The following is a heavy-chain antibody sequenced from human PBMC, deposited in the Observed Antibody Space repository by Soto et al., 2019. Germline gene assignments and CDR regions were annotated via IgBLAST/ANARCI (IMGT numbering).Heavy chain of an antibody. CDR3: ASSPSLNWFDA. V-gene: IGHV4-59*11. J-gene: IGHJ5*02. CDR2: IYYSGSV. CDR1: GGSISSHY. Sequence: PSETLSLTCNVSGGSISSHYWSWIRQPPGKGLEWIAYIYYSGSVSYNPSLKSRLTISIDTSKKQFSLKLTSVTAADTAVYYCASSPSLNWFDAWGQGTLVTVSS.